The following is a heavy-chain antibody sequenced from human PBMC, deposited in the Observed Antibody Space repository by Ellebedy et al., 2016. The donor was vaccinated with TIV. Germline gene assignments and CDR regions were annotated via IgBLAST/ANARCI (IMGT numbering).Heavy chain of an antibody. V-gene: IGHV3-53*04. CDR3: ARGKGYCSSTSCLNAFDI. CDR1: GFTVSSNY. D-gene: IGHD2-2*01. Sequence: GESLKISXAASGFTVSSNYMSWVRQAPGKGLEWVSVIYSGGSTYYADSVKGRFTISRHNSKNTLYLQMNSLRAEDTAVYFCARGKGYCSSTSCLNAFDIWGQGTMLTVSS. CDR2: IYSGGST. J-gene: IGHJ3*02.